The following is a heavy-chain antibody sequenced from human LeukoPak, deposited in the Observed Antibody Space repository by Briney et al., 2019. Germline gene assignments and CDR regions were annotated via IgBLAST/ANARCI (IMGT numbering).Heavy chain of an antibody. V-gene: IGHV1-46*01. J-gene: IGHJ5*02. CDR1: GYTLTELS. Sequence: ASVKVSCKVSGYTLTELSMHWVRQAPGQGLEWMGGIIPIFGTANYAQKFQGRVTMTRDTSTSTVYMELSSLRSEDTAVYYCARAKTTVTTYWFDPWGQGTLVTVSS. CDR3: ARAKTTVTTYWFDP. CDR2: IIPIFGTA. D-gene: IGHD4-17*01.